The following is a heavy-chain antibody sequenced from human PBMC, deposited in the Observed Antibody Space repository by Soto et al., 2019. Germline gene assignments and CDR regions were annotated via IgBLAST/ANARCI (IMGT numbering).Heavy chain of an antibody. CDR1: GGTFSSYA. CDR2: IIPIFGTA. V-gene: IGHV1-69*13. D-gene: IGHD1-26*01. CDR3: ARGRGGSYDDAFDI. J-gene: IGHJ3*02. Sequence: SVKVSCKASGGTFSSYAISWVRQAPGQGLEWMGGIIPIFGTANYAQKFQGRVTITADESTSTAYMELSSLRSEDTAVYYCARGRGGSYDDAFDIWGQGTMVTVSS.